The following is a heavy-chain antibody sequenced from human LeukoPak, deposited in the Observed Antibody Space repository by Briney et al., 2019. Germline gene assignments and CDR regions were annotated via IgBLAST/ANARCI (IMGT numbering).Heavy chain of an antibody. CDR3: ARGPAAIHP. J-gene: IGHJ5*02. CDR2: INHSGGT. D-gene: IGHD2-2*01. V-gene: IGHV4-34*01. CDR1: AYPLTNHY. Sequence: PSETLSLTCAVYAYPLTNHYWIWIRQPPGKGLEWIGEINHSGGTNYNLSLKSRVTISVDTSKNQFFLKLTSVTAADTAVYYCARGPAAIHPWGQGTLVTVSS.